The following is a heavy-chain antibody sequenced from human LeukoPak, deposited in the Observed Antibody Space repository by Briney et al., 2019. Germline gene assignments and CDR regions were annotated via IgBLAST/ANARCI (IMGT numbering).Heavy chain of an antibody. CDR2: IRSDGSNK. V-gene: IGHV3-30*02. J-gene: IGHJ3*02. CDR3: ARDLHYYDSSGYPAMGAFDI. Sequence: GGSLRLSCAGSGFSFSSYGMHWVRQAPGKGLEWMAFIRSDGSNKYYADSVKGRFTISRDNSKNTLYLQMNSLRAEDTAVYYCARDLHYYDSSGYPAMGAFDIWGQGTMVTVSS. D-gene: IGHD3-22*01. CDR1: GFSFSSYG.